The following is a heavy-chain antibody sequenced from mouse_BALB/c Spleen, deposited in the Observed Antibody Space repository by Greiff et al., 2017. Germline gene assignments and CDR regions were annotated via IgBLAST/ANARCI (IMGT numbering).Heavy chain of an antibody. CDR1: GFSLTSYG. D-gene: IGHD2-4*01. V-gene: IGHV2-2*02. Sequence: VQVVESGPGLVQPSQSLSITCTVSGFSLTSYGVHWVRQSPGKGLEWLGVIWSGGSTDYNAAFISRLSISKDNSKSQVFFKMNSLQANDTAIYYCASPPSTMITTGFAYWGQGTLVTVSA. CDR3: ASPPSTMITTGFAY. J-gene: IGHJ3*01. CDR2: IWSGGST.